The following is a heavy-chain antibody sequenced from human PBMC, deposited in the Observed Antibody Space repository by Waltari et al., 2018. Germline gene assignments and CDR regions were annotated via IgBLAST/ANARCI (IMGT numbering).Heavy chain of an antibody. CDR1: GFRFSNYL. V-gene: IGHV3-74*01. D-gene: IGHD3-10*01. Sequence: EEQLLESGGGLVQPGDSMRLSCAASGFRFSNYLMNWVRHAPGQGLVWVARISNDETSISYADSVKGRFTISRDNAKNTLYLQMKRLRAEDTAVYYCARLAPRTYRSPVPGRHYYYGMDVWGQGTTVTVSS. CDR3: ARLAPRTYRSPVPGRHYYYGMDV. J-gene: IGHJ6*02. CDR2: ISNDETSI.